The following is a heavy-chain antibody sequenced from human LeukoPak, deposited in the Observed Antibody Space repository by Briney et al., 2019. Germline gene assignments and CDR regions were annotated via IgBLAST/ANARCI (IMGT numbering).Heavy chain of an antibody. D-gene: IGHD2-2*01. J-gene: IGHJ4*02. CDR1: GFMFSSYW. CDR3: ARTNAWHPGDY. V-gene: IGHV3-7*01. CDR2: INQDGSIR. Sequence: GGSLRLSCAASGFMFSSYWMTWVRQAPGKGLEWVANINQDGSIRYYVGPVQGRFTISRDNAKNPLYLQMYSLRAEDTAVYYCARTNAWHPGDYWGQGTLVTVSS.